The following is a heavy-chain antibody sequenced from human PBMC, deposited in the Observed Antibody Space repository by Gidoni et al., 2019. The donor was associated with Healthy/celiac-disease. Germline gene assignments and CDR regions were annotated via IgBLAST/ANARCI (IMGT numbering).Heavy chain of an antibody. CDR2: ISSSGGST. CDR1: GFTFSSYA. Sequence: EVQLLESGGGSVQAGGALRLSCAVSGFTFSSYAMRWVCQAPGKGMGWVSAISSSGGSTYYADSVKGRFTISRDNSKNTLYLQMNSLRAEDTAVYYCAKGSSSCLVHWGQGTLVTVSS. D-gene: IGHD6-6*01. V-gene: IGHV3-23*01. CDR3: AKGSSSCLVH. J-gene: IGHJ4*02.